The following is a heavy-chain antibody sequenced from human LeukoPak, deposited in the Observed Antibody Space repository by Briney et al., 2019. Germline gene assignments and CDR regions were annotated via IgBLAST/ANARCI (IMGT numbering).Heavy chain of an antibody. Sequence: TGGSLRLSCAASGFTFSSYGMSWVRQAPGKGLEWVSAITATSSSTHDADSVQGRFTISRDNSKNTLYLQMNSLRPEDTAIYYCAKDRFGSFYYFDYWGQGNLVTVSS. CDR2: ITATSSST. CDR3: AKDRFGSFYYFDY. J-gene: IGHJ4*02. V-gene: IGHV3-23*01. CDR1: GFTFSSYG. D-gene: IGHD3-3*01.